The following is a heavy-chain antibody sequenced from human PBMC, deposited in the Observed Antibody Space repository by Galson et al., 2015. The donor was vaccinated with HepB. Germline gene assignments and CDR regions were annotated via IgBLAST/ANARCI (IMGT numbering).Heavy chain of an antibody. CDR3: AYGVDV. Sequence: CAISGDSVSSNYAVWNWIRQSPSRGLEWLGRTYYRSNWIYDYAESVKSRITITPDTSKNLVSLQLHSVTPADAAVYYCAYGVDVWGQGTTVTVSS. V-gene: IGHV6-1*01. CDR2: TYYRSNWIY. CDR1: GDSVSSNYAV. J-gene: IGHJ6*02.